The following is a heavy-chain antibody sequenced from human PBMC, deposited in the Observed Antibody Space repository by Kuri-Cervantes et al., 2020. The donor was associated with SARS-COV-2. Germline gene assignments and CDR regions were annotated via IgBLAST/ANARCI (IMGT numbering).Heavy chain of an antibody. Sequence: GGSLRLSCAASGFTFSSYAMHWVRQAPGKGLEWVAVISYDGSSKYYADSVKGRSTISSDNSKNTLYLQMNSLRAEDTAVYYCAREAYYDFWSGYHTRTDYFDYWGQGTLVTVSS. D-gene: IGHD3-3*01. J-gene: IGHJ4*02. CDR1: GFTFSSYA. V-gene: IGHV3-30-3*01. CDR3: AREAYYDFWSGYHTRTDYFDY. CDR2: ISYDGSSK.